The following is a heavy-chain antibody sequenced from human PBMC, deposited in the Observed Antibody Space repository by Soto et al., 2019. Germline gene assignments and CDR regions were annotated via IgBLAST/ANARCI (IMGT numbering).Heavy chain of an antibody. D-gene: IGHD3-22*01. CDR2: ISAYNGNK. CDR3: ARAGGYYHSSDRYLGYKYYGMDV. Sequence: QVQLVQSEAEVKEPGASVRVSCRASGYRFSTYGIGWVRQAPGQGLEWMGWISAYNGNKDYAQKFQGRVTMTIDSSATTVLMALRSQRPYDKDMYYWARAGGYYHSSDRYLGYKYYGMDVWGQGTTVTVSS. CDR1: GYRFSTYG. V-gene: IGHV1-18*04. J-gene: IGHJ6*02.